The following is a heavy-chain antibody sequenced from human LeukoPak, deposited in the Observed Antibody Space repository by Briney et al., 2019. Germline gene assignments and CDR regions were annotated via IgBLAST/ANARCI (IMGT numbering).Heavy chain of an antibody. J-gene: IGHJ5*02. Sequence: GESLKISCKGSGYSFTRYWIGWVRRMPGKGLECMGIIYPGYSDTRYSPSFQGPVTLSPDQSISTAYLQWSSLKASDTAMYYCAASTAADIGFDPWGQGTLVTVSS. D-gene: IGHD6-13*01. CDR2: IYPGYSDT. CDR1: GYSFTRYW. CDR3: AASTAADIGFDP. V-gene: IGHV5-51*01.